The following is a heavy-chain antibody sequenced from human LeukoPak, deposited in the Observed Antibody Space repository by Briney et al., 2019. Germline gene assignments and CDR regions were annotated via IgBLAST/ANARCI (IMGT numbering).Heavy chain of an antibody. CDR1: GYTFTGYY. CDR2: INPNSGCT. V-gene: IGHV1-2*02. CDR3: ARELIVVVPAAKDY. Sequence: ASVKVSCKASGYTFTGYYMHWVRQAPGQGLEWMGWINPNSGCTNYAQKFQGRVTMTRDTSISTAYMELSRLRSDDTAVYYCARELIVVVPAAKDYWGQGTLVTVSS. D-gene: IGHD2-2*01. J-gene: IGHJ4*02.